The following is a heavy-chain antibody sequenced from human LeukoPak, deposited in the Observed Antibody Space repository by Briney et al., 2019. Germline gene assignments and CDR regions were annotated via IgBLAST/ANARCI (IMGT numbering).Heavy chain of an antibody. Sequence: PGRSLRLSCAASGFTFTSYSMHWVRQAPGKGVEWVAFISPDGSIGNCADSVKGRFTISRDNSKKTVYLQINSLRPEDTALYHCAKDDHYDTSGHGWVFDIWGQGTVVTVSS. CDR3: AKDDHYDTSGHGWVFDI. CDR1: GFTFTSYS. J-gene: IGHJ3*02. CDR2: ISPDGSIG. D-gene: IGHD3-22*01. V-gene: IGHV3-30*18.